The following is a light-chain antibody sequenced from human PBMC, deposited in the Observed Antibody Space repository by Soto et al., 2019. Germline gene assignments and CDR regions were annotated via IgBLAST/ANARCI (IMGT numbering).Light chain of an antibody. V-gene: IGKV3-11*01. J-gene: IGKJ4*01. CDR1: QSVGGS. Sequence: TDSPFTQSLSPGERVILSCRASQSVGGSLAWYRQKPGQAPRLLIYDASNRATGIPARFSGSGSGTDFTLTISSLEPEDFAVYYCQQRSKWPLTVGGGTKVDIK. CDR3: QQRSKWPLT. CDR2: DAS.